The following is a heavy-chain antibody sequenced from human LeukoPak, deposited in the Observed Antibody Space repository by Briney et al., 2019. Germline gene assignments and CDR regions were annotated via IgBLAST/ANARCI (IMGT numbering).Heavy chain of an antibody. J-gene: IGHJ4*02. Sequence: ASVKVSCKASGYTFTGYYMHWVRQAPGQGLEWMGWINPDSGGTNYARKFQGRVTMTRHTSISTAYMELSRLRSDDTAVYYCARVAVAVAGVDYWGQGTLVTVSS. CDR2: INPDSGGT. CDR1: GYTFTGYY. D-gene: IGHD6-19*01. CDR3: ARVAVAVAGVDY. V-gene: IGHV1-2*02.